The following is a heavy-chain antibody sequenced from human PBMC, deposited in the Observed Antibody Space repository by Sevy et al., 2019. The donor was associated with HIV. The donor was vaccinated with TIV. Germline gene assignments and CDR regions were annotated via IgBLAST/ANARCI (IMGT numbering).Heavy chain of an antibody. CDR2: IKSKTDGGTT. CDR3: TTQWF. J-gene: IGHJ4*02. CDR1: GITFSNTW. Sequence: GGSLRFSCAGSGITFSNTWMSWVRQAPGKGLEWIGRIKSKTDGGTTDYGAPVKGRFSISRDDSKNTLYLQMNSLKTEDTAVYYCTTQWFWGQGTLVTVSS. V-gene: IGHV3-15*01. D-gene: IGHD3-22*01.